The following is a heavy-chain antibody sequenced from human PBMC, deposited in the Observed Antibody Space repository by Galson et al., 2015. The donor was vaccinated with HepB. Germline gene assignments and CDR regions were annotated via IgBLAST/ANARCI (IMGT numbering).Heavy chain of an antibody. J-gene: IGHJ6*03. Sequence: SLRLSCAASGFTFSSYSMNWVRQAPGKGLEWVSYISSSSSTIYYADSVKGRFTISRDNAKNSLYLQMSSLRAEDTAVYYCARDRDYSNYDYYYYYMDVWGKGTTVTVSS. D-gene: IGHD4-11*01. CDR2: ISSSSSTI. CDR1: GFTFSSYS. CDR3: ARDRDYSNYDYYYYYMDV. V-gene: IGHV3-48*01.